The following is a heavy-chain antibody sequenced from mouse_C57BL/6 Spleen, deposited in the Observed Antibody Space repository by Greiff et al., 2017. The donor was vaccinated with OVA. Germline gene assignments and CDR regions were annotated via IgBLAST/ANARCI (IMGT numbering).Heavy chain of an antibody. CDR1: GFTFSSYA. Sequence: EVMLMESGGGLVKPGGSLKLSCAASGFTFSSYAMSWVRQTPEKRLEWVATIVDGGSYTYYPDNVKGRFTISRDNAKNNLYLQMSHLKSEDTAMYYCAREDSNYNYFDYWGQGTTLTVTS. J-gene: IGHJ2*01. V-gene: IGHV5-4*03. CDR3: AREDSNYNYFDY. D-gene: IGHD2-5*01. CDR2: IVDGGSYT.